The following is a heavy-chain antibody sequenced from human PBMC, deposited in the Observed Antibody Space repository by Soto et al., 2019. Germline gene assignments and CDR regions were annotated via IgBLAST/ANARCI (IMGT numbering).Heavy chain of an antibody. CDR1: GGSSSSSSYY. CDR2: IYYSGST. J-gene: IGHJ6*02. D-gene: IGHD6-13*01. Sequence: SETLSLTCTVSGGSSSSSSYYWGWIRQPPGKGLEWIGSIYYSGSTYYNPSLKSRVTISVDTSKNQFSLKLSSVTAADTAVYYCARLGAFYSSSWNYYYYGMDVWGQGTTVTVSS. CDR3: ARLGAFYSSSWNYYYYGMDV. V-gene: IGHV4-39*01.